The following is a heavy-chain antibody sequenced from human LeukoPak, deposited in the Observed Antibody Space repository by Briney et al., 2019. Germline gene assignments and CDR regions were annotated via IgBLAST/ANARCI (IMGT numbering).Heavy chain of an antibody. V-gene: IGHV3-66*02. J-gene: IGHJ4*02. CDR3: ARVLVVVTGGLDY. Sequence: GGSLRLSCAASGFTVSSNYMSWVRQAPGKGLEWVSVIYSGGSTYYADSVKGRFTISRDNSKKTLYLQMNSLRAEDTAVYYCARVLVVVTGGLDYWGQGTLVTVSS. CDR1: GFTVSSNY. CDR2: IYSGGST. D-gene: IGHD2-15*01.